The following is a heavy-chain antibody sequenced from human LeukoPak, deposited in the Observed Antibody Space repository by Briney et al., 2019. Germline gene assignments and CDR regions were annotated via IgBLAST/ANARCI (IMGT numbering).Heavy chain of an antibody. CDR2: ISSSSSTI. J-gene: IGHJ4*02. V-gene: IGHV3-48*04. CDR3: ARDTAAAGTGARFDY. CDR1: GFTFSSYS. Sequence: GGSLRLSCAASGFTFSSYSMNWVRQAPGKGLEWVSYISSSSSTIYYADSVKGRFTISRDNAKNSLYLQMNSLRAEDTAVYYCARDTAAAGTGARFDYWGQGTLVTVSS. D-gene: IGHD6-13*01.